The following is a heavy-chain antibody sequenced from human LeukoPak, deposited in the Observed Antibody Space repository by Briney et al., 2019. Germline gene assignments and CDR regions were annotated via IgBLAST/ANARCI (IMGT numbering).Heavy chain of an antibody. V-gene: IGHV4-61*02. CDR3: ARVRATVCFDY. CDR1: GGSISSGSYY. CDR2: IYTSGST. D-gene: IGHD4-17*01. Sequence: SETLSLTCTVSGGSISSGSYYWSWIRQPAGKGLEWIGRIYTSGSTNYNPSLKSRVTISVDTSKNQFSLKLSSVTAADTAVYYCARVRATVCFDYWGQGTLVTVSS. J-gene: IGHJ4*02.